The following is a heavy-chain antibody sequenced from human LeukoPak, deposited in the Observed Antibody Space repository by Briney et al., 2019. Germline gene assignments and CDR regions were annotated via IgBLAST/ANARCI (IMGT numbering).Heavy chain of an antibody. J-gene: IGHJ5*02. V-gene: IGHV3-33*01. CDR1: GFPFDKYA. D-gene: IGHD2-2*01. CDR3: ARGTSSDGNVLDP. CDR2: IWYDGSNK. Sequence: GGSLRLSCTASGFPFDKYAMHWVRQAPGKGLEWVALIWYDGSNKYYVDSVKGRFTISRGNSKNTVSLEMNSLRVEDTAFYYCARGTSSDGNVLDPWGQGTQVTVSS.